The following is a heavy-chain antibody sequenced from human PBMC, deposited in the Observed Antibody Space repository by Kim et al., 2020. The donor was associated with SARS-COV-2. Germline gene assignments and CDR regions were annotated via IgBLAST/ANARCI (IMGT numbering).Heavy chain of an antibody. D-gene: IGHD3-10*01. J-gene: IGHJ4*02. V-gene: IGHV4-34*01. Sequence: SETLSLTCAVYGGSFSGYYWSWIRQPPGKGLEWIGEINHSGSTNYNPSLKSGVTISVDTSKNQFSLKLSSLTAADTAVYYCARGAQTDYGSGRYSYWVQG. CDR2: INHSGST. CDR1: GGSFSGYY. CDR3: ARGAQTDYGSGRYSY.